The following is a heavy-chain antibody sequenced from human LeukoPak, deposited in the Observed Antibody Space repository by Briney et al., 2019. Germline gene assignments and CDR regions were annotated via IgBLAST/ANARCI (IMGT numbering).Heavy chain of an antibody. Sequence: GASVKVSCKASGYTLTSYDIDWVRQATGQGLEWMGWMNPNSGNTGYAQKFQGRVTMTRNTSISTAYMELNSLRPEDTAVYDYARGKSFASGQGFVLWGGGTLVTVSS. CDR3: ARGKSFASGQGFVL. D-gene: IGHD6-19*01. J-gene: IGHJ2*01. V-gene: IGHV1-8*01. CDR1: GYTLTSYD. CDR2: MNPNSGNT.